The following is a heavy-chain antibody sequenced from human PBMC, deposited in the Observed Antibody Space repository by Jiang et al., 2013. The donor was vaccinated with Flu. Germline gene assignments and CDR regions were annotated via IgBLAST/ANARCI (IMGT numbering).Heavy chain of an antibody. CDR3: ARDRGSSWSIYFDY. J-gene: IGHJ4*02. Sequence: WVAVISYDGSNKYYADSVKGRFTISRDNSKNTLYLQMNSLRAEDTAVYYCARDRGSSWSIYFDYWGQGTLVTVSS. D-gene: IGHD6-13*01. V-gene: IGHV3-30-3*01. CDR2: ISYDGSNK.